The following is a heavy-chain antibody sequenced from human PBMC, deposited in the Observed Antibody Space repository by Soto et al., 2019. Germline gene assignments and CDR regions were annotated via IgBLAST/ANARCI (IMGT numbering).Heavy chain of an antibody. CDR3: AKTGLDGVGLQQQPPMDV. V-gene: IGHV3-30*18. CDR2: ISYDGSNK. D-gene: IGHD6-13*01. Sequence: GAARLSISRYGPHHVKKTPGKGLEWVAVISYDGSNKYYADSVKGRFTISRDNSKNTLYLQMNSLRAEDTAVYYCAKTGLDGVGLQQQPPMDVWGQGTTVTVSS. J-gene: IGHJ6*02. CDR1: RLSISRYG.